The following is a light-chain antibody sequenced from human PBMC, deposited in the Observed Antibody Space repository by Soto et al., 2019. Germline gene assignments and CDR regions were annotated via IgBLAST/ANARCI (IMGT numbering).Light chain of an antibody. J-gene: IGKJ1*01. Sequence: DIQMTQSPSSLSASVGDRVTITCRASESIRNNLNWYQQKPGKAPKLLIYAASTLQSGVPSRFSGGGSGTEFILTIGSLQPEDFTTYYCKQTYSTPRGAFGQGTKVEFK. V-gene: IGKV1-39*01. CDR2: AAS. CDR1: ESIRNN. CDR3: KQTYSTPRGA.